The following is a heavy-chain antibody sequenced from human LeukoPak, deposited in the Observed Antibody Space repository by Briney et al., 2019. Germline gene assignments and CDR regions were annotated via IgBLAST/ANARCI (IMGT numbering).Heavy chain of an antibody. CDR1: VGTFSSYA. J-gene: IGHJ5*02. CDR2: IIPIFGTA. CDR3: ARTYYDSSGHYPRWFDP. D-gene: IGHD3-22*01. Sequence: ASVKVSCKASVGTFSSYAISWVRQTPGQGLEWMGGIIPIFGTANYAQKLQGRVTMSTDTSTSTAYMELRSLRSDDTAVYYCARTYYDSSGHYPRWFDPWGQGTLVTVSS. V-gene: IGHV1-69*05.